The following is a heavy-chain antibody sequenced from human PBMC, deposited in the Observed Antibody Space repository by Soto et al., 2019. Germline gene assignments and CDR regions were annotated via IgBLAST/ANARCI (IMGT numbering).Heavy chain of an antibody. CDR3: ARIYDSNGYANDFDS. CDR2: IYDNGVT. J-gene: IGHJ4*02. D-gene: IGHD3-22*01. V-gene: IGHV4-59*12. Sequence: WETLSLTCRVSGRSITSYYWSGVRQPPGKGLEWIGYIYDNGVTSQNPSLKSRVTMSADTSQNHFSLKLTSVTGADTAVYYCARIYDSNGYANDFDSWGQGILVTVSS. CDR1: GRSITSYY.